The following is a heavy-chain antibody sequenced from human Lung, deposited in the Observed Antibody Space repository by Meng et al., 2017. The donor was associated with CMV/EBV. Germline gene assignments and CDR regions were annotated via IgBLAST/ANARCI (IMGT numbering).Heavy chain of an antibody. CDR2: ISGYTGNT. V-gene: IGHV1-18*01. J-gene: IGHJ4*02. CDR3: ARDGPLRFLEWSPYYFDY. D-gene: IGHD3-3*01. CDR1: GYTFTSYG. Sequence: ASVKVSCKASGYTFTSYGVSWVRQAPGQGLEWMGWISGYTGNTNYAQKVQDRVIMTTDTPTSTAYMELRSLRSDDTAVYYCARDGPLRFLEWSPYYFDYWGQGTLVTVSS.